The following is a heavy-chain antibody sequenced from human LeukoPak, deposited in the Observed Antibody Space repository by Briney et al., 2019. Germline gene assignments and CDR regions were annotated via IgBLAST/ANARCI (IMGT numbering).Heavy chain of an antibody. CDR2: MSYDGSNK. Sequence: GGSLRLSCAASGFTFSSYAMHWVRQAPGKGLEWVAVMSYDGSNKYYADSVKGRFTISRDNSKNTLYLQMNSLRAEDTAVYYCARDGGVGELNFDYWGQGTLVTVSS. D-gene: IGHD3-10*01. CDR3: ARDGGVGELNFDY. J-gene: IGHJ4*02. CDR1: GFTFSSYA. V-gene: IGHV3-30*04.